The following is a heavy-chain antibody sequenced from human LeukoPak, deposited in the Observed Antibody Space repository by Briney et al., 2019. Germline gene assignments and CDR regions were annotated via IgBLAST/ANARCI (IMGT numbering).Heavy chain of an antibody. CDR2: IYTSGST. Sequence: SETLSLTCTVSGGPISSGSYYWRWIRQPAGKGLEWIGRIYTSGSTNYNPSLKSRVTISVDTSKNQFSLKLSSVTAADTAVYYCAREGTVVVVAATRDYYYYMDVWGKGTTVTVSS. D-gene: IGHD2-15*01. V-gene: IGHV4-61*02. CDR1: GGPISSGSYY. CDR3: AREGTVVVVAATRDYYYYMDV. J-gene: IGHJ6*03.